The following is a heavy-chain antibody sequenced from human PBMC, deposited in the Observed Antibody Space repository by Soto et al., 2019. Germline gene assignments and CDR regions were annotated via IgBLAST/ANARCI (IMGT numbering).Heavy chain of an antibody. V-gene: IGHV1-69*13. Sequence: SVKVSCKASGGTFSSYAISWVRQAPGQGLEWMGGIIPIFGTANYAQKFQGRVTITADESTSTAYMELSSLGSEDTAVYYCARGSPQYCISTSCRYGMDVWGQGTTVTVSS. J-gene: IGHJ6*02. CDR3: ARGSPQYCISTSCRYGMDV. CDR1: GGTFSSYA. D-gene: IGHD2-2*01. CDR2: IIPIFGTA.